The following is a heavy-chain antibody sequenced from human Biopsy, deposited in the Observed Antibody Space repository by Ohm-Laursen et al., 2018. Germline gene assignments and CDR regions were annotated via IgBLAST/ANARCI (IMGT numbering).Heavy chain of an antibody. CDR1: GDSIRNYY. CDR2: IYPGGGT. V-gene: IGHV4-4*07. D-gene: IGHD1-26*01. J-gene: IGHJ3*02. CDR3: AGIVLGPTNDAFDI. Sequence: SDTLSLTCTVSGDSIRNYYWSWIRQAAGKGLEWIGRIYPGGGTIYNPSLKSRVTMSVDTSKNHFSLNLNSVTAADTAVYYCAGIVLGPTNDAFDIWGQGTMVTGSS.